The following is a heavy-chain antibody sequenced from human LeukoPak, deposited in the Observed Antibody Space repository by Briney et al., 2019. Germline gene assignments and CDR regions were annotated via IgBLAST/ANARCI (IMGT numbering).Heavy chain of an antibody. J-gene: IGHJ6*04. CDR1: GFAFSNYW. CDR2: IKQDGREK. Sequence: GGSPRLSCAASGFAFSNYWMSWVRQAPGKGLEWVANIKQDGREKYYVDSVKGRFTISRDNAKNSVYLQMNSLRAEDTAVYYCARDNWGFWGKGTTVTVSS. D-gene: IGHD7-27*01. CDR3: ARDNWGF. V-gene: IGHV3-7*01.